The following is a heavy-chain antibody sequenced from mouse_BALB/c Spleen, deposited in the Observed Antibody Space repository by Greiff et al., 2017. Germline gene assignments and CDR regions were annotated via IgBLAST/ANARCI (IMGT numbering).Heavy chain of an antibody. Sequence: EVKLMESGGGLVQPGGSLKLSCAASGFTFSSYGMSWVRQTPDKRLELVATINSNGGSTYYPDSVKGRFTISRDNAKNTLYLQMSSLKSEDTAMYYCARDRWYFDVWGAGTTVTVSS. V-gene: IGHV5-6-3*01. CDR1: GFTFSSYG. CDR2: INSNGGST. J-gene: IGHJ1*01. CDR3: ARDRWYFDV.